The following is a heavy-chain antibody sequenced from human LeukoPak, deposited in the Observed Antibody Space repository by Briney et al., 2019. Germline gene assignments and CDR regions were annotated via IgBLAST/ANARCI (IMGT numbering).Heavy chain of an antibody. CDR3: ARDDNSGYFHGAGGY. Sequence: SETLSLTCAVYGGSFSGYYWSWIRQPPGKGLEWIGEINHSGSTNYNPSLKSRVTISVDTSKNQFSLKLSSVTAADTAVYYCARDDNSGYFHGAGGYWGQGTLVTVSS. D-gene: IGHD3-22*01. CDR2: INHSGST. V-gene: IGHV4-34*01. CDR1: GGSFSGYY. J-gene: IGHJ4*02.